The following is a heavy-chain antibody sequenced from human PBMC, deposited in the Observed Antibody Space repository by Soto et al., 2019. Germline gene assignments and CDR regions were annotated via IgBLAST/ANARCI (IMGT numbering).Heavy chain of an antibody. D-gene: IGHD3-22*01. V-gene: IGHV3-11*01. CDR3: TRSDYDSSGYTDY. CDR1: GFAFSAYY. CDR2: ISESGTTI. Sequence: QVHLMESGGGLVKPGGSLRLSCAASGFAFSAYYMSWIRQAPGKGLEWLSYISESGTTIYYADSVKGRFTISRDNAKNSLYLHMNSLRAEDTAVYYCTRSDYDSSGYTDYWGQGTLVTVSS. J-gene: IGHJ4*02.